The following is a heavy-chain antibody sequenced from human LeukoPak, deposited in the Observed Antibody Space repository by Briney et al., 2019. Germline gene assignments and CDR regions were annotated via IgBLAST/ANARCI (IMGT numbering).Heavy chain of an antibody. CDR3: ARDCDRSGYLCY. CDR1: GYTFPNYG. V-gene: IGHV1-18*01. CDR2: ISVYNGNT. J-gene: IGHJ4*02. D-gene: IGHD3-22*01. Sequence: ASVKVSCKTSGYTFPNYGLSWVRQAPGQGLEWIGWISVYNGNTNYAQKLQGRVTMTTDTSTSTAYMELRSLRSDDTAVYYCARDCDRSGYLCYWGQGTLVTVSS.